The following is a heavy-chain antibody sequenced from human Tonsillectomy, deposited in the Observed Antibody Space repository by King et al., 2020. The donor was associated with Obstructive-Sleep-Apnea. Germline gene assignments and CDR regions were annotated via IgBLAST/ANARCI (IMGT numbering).Heavy chain of an antibody. CDR2: TFHTGST. CDR3: ARMPEQYNYHSGGYYYVDY. Sequence: VPLQESGPGLVKPSGTLSLTCAVSGGSISTTNWWTWVRQAPGKGLEWIGETFHTGSTNYNPSLKSRVTISVDETRNQFSLKLTSVTAADTAVYFCARMPEQYNYHSGGYYYVDYWGQGTLVTVSS. V-gene: IGHV4-4*02. CDR1: GGSISTTNW. D-gene: IGHD3-22*01. J-gene: IGHJ4*02.